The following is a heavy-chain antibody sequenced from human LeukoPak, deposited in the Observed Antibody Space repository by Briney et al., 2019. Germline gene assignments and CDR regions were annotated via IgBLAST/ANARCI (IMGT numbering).Heavy chain of an antibody. D-gene: IGHD5-12*01. V-gene: IGHV4-34*01. CDR2: INHSGST. J-gene: IGHJ5*02. CDR1: GGSFSGYY. CDR3: ARASTGWLRSKRWFDP. Sequence: SETLSLTCAVYGGSFSGYYWSWIRQPPGKGLEWIGEINHSGSTNYNPSLKSRVTISVDTSKNQFSLKLSSVTAADTAVYYCARASTGWLRSKRWFDPWGQGTLVTVSS.